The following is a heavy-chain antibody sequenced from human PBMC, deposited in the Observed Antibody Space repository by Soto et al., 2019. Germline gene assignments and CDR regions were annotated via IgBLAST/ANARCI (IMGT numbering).Heavy chain of an antibody. CDR1: GYTFSNHE. Sequence: EVQVMESGGGFVRPGGSLRLSCAASGYTFSNHEMNWIRQAPGKGLEWVAYISSGGKTTYYADSLKGRFTISRDNDKNSLSLEMNGLRDEDTAIYYCARVGDKFYGLDYWGQGTRVIVSS. CDR3: ARVGDKFYGLDY. D-gene: IGHD2-21*02. J-gene: IGHJ4*02. V-gene: IGHV3-48*03. CDR2: ISSGGKTT.